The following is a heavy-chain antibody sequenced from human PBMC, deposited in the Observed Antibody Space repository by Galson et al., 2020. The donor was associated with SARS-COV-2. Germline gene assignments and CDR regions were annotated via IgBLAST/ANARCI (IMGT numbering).Heavy chain of an antibody. V-gene: IGHV3-30*03. Sequence: GGSLRLSCAASRFSFSNYVMHWVRHAPGKGLEWVAVISFDGRNQFYADSVKCRFTISRDNSKNTLHLQMNSLRPEDTAVYYCARDEAYCGGDCFSYYYYYGMDVWGQGTTVTVSS. J-gene: IGHJ6*02. CDR1: RFSFSNYV. CDR3: ARDEAYCGGDCFSYYYYYGMDV. D-gene: IGHD2-21*02. CDR2: ISFDGRNQ.